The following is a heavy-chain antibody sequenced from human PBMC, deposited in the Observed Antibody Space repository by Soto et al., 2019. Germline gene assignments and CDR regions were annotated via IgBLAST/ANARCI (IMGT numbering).Heavy chain of an antibody. Sequence: QVQRQESGPGLVKPAQTLSLTCTVSGGSISSGYYYWSWIRQPPGKGLEWIGYLYYSGSTYYNPSLKSRVTISVDTSKNQVSLKLSSVTAAVTAVYYCARGRGPPTVRGVIRSWFDPWGQGTLVTVSS. CDR1: GGSISSGYYY. CDR2: LYYSGST. V-gene: IGHV4-30-4*01. CDR3: ARGRGPPTVRGVIRSWFDP. D-gene: IGHD3-10*01. J-gene: IGHJ5*02.